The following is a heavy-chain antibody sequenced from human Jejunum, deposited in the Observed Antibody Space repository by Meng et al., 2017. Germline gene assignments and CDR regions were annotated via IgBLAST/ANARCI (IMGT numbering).Heavy chain of an antibody. CDR3: ARDTAGFGP. CDR2: IFYSGTT. Sequence: LPHEAGPGLAEPSETLSLTCAVSGGSISTAGYYWCWIRQSPGKGLEWIGSIFYSGTTYYNPSLKSRVTISIDTSKNQFSLKMNSVTAADTAVYYCARDTAGFGPWGQGTLVTVSS. J-gene: IGHJ5*02. D-gene: IGHD6-13*01. CDR1: GGSISTAGYY. V-gene: IGHV4-39*07.